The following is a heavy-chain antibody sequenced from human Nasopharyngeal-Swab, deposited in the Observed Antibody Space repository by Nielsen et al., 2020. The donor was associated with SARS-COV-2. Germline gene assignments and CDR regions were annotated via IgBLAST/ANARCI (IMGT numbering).Heavy chain of an antibody. CDR1: GGTFSSYA. V-gene: IGHV1-69*06. D-gene: IGHD1-26*01. CDR3: ARDRRGSYYDIKFDY. J-gene: IGHJ4*02. CDR2: IIPIFGTA. Sequence: SVKVSCKASGGTFSSYAISWVRQAPGQGLEWMGGIIPIFGTANYAQKFQGRVTITADKSTSTVYMELSSLRSEDTAVYYCARDRRGSYYDIKFDYWGQGTLVTVSS.